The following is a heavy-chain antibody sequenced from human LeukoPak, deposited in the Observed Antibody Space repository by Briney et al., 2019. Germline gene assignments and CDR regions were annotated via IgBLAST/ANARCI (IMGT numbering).Heavy chain of an antibody. V-gene: IGHV3-74*01. J-gene: IGHJ4*02. Sequence: GGSLRLSCAASGFNFASNWMHWVRQTPGKGLMWVSRINSGGSGTNYADSVEVRFTISRDNAKNTLYLQMNSLRVEDTVVYYCGGSLGHLTECWGQGTLVTVSS. CDR2: INSGGSGT. CDR1: GFNFASNW. CDR3: GGSLGHLTEC. D-gene: IGHD2-21*02.